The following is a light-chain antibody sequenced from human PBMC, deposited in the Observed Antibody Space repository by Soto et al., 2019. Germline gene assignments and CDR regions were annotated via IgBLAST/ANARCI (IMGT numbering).Light chain of an antibody. CDR2: TNN. CDR3: AAWDDRLSGPV. Sequence: QPVLTQPPSASGTPGQRVTISCSGSSSSIGSNYIYWYQQIPGTAPTIVIYTNNQRPSGVPDRFSGSKSGTSASLAISGLRSEDEAVYYCAAWDDRLSGPVFGGGTKLTVL. V-gene: IGLV1-47*02. J-gene: IGLJ2*01. CDR1: SSSIGSNY.